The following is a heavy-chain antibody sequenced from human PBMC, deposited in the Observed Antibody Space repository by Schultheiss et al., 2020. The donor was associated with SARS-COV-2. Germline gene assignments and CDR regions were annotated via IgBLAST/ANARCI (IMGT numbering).Heavy chain of an antibody. D-gene: IGHD6-19*01. V-gene: IGHV4-39*07. J-gene: IGHJ4*02. CDR1: GGSISSSSYY. Sequence: SETLSLTCTVSGGSISSSSYYWGWIRQPPGKGLEWIGSIYYSGSTYYNPSLKSRVTISVDTSKNQFSLKLSSVTAADTAVYYCARVRSSGWYLSGEDYWGQGTLVTVSS. CDR3: ARVRSSGWYLSGEDY. CDR2: IYYSGST.